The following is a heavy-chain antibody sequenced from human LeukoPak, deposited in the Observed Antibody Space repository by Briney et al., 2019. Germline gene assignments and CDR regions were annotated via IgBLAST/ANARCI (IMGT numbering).Heavy chain of an antibody. V-gene: IGHV4-34*01. CDR2: INQSGST. D-gene: IGHD4-17*01. J-gene: IGHJ4*02. Sequence: SETLSLTCAVYGGSFSGYYWSWIRQPPGEALEWIGEINQSGSTNYNPSLKSRVTISVDTSKNQFSLKLSSVTAADTAVYYCARDSDYAVDYWGQGTLVTVSS. CDR1: GGSFSGYY. CDR3: ARDSDYAVDY.